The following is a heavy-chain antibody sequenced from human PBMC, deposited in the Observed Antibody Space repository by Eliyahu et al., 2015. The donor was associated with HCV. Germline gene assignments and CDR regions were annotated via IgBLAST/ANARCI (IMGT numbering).Heavy chain of an antibody. D-gene: IGHD3-3*01. CDR1: GGTFSNFA. CDR3: ARGPEEVTGGAYYYFY. J-gene: IGHJ4*02. V-gene: IGHV1-69*01. Sequence: QVQLVQSGAEVKKPGSSVKVSCKASGGTFSNFAISWVRQAPGHGLEWMGGIIPIFVSANYAQNFQGRVTITADESTSTAYMELSSLRSEDTAIYYCARGPEEVTGGAYYYFYWGQGTLVTVSS. CDR2: IIPIFVSA.